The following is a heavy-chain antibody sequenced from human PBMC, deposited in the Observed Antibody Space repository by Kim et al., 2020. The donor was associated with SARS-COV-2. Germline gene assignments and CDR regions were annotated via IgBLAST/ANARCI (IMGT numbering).Heavy chain of an antibody. Sequence: SETLSLTCTVSGGSISSSSYYWGWIRQPPGKGLEWIGSIYYSGSTYYNPSLKSRVTISVDTSKNQFSLKLSSVTAADTAVYYCARHIGAYCSGGSCYFFGLFYFDYWGQGTLVTVSS. J-gene: IGHJ4*02. D-gene: IGHD2-15*01. CDR1: GGSISSSSYY. V-gene: IGHV4-39*01. CDR3: ARHIGAYCSGGSCYFFGLFYFDY. CDR2: IYYSGST.